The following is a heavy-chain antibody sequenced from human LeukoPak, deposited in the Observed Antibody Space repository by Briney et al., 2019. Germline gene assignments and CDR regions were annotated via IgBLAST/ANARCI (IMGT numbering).Heavy chain of an antibody. Sequence: QPGGSLRLSCAAAGFTFSSYWMHWVRQAPGKGLVWVSRINSDGSSIRYADSVKGRFTISRDNAKNTLYLQMNSLRAEDTAVYYCARGGYAAADHFDYWGQGTLVTVSS. J-gene: IGHJ4*02. V-gene: IGHV3-74*01. D-gene: IGHD6-13*01. CDR2: INSDGSSI. CDR3: ARGGYAAADHFDY. CDR1: GFTFSSYW.